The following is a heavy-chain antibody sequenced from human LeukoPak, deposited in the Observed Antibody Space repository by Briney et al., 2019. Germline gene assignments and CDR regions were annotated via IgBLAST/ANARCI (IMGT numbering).Heavy chain of an antibody. J-gene: IGHJ1*01. D-gene: IGHD5-12*01. CDR1: GYTFTRNY. CDR3: AKPPGRDTGYDFQY. V-gene: IGHV1-46*01. Sequence: ASVKVSCKASGYTFTRNYMHWVRQAPGQGLEWMGMINPSTGSATYAQKFQGRVTMTRDMSTSTVYMDLSNLRSEDTAVYYCAKPPGRDTGYDFQYWGQGTLVTASS. CDR2: INPSTGSA.